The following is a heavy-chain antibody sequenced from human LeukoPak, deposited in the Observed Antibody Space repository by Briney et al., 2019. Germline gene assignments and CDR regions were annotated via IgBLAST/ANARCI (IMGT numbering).Heavy chain of an antibody. CDR3: ARHSYCSGGSCYRRPPFDY. D-gene: IGHD2-15*01. J-gene: IGHJ4*02. CDR2: IYYSGST. V-gene: IGHV4-39*01. Sequence: KPSETLSLTCTVSGGSISSSSYYWGWIRQPPGKGLEWIGSIYYSGSTYYNPSLKSRVTISVDTSKNQFSLKLSSVTAADTAVYYCARHSYCSGGSCYRRPPFDYWGQGTLVTVSS. CDR1: GGSISSSSYY.